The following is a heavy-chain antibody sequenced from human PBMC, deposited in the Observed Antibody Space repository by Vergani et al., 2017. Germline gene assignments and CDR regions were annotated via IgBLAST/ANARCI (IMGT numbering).Heavy chain of an antibody. Sequence: QVQLVQSGAEVKKPGASVKVSCKASGYTFTSYYMHWVRQAPGQGLEWMGIINPSGGSTSYAQKFQGRVTMTRDTSISTAYMELSRLRSDDTAVYYCARDRDTIFGVVITHFDYWGQGTLVTVSS. V-gene: IGHV1-46*01. J-gene: IGHJ4*02. CDR1: GYTFTSYY. CDR2: INPSGGST. CDR3: ARDRDTIFGVVITHFDY. D-gene: IGHD3-3*01.